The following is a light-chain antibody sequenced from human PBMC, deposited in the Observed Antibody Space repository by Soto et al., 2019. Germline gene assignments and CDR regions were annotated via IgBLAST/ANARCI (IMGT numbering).Light chain of an antibody. Sequence: EIVLTQSPGTLSLSPGDTATLSCRASQTVSNYHLAWYQQKPGHAPRLLIYGVSSRDTGIPDRFTGSGSWTDFTLTITRLEPEDFAVYYCQQYGGSPPRFSFGPGTKVDIK. CDR3: QQYGGSPPRFS. CDR1: QTVSNYH. CDR2: GVS. V-gene: IGKV3-20*01. J-gene: IGKJ3*01.